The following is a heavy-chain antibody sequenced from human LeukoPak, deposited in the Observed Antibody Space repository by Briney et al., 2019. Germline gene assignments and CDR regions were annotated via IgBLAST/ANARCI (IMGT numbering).Heavy chain of an antibody. Sequence: GGSLRLSCAASGFTFSYHWMTWVRQAPGKGLEWVANIKNDGTVKNYVDSVKGRFTISRDNAKNSLYLQMNSLRDEDTAVYYCARGYYYDSSGFDYWGQGTLVTVSS. J-gene: IGHJ4*02. D-gene: IGHD3-22*01. CDR3: ARGYYYDSSGFDY. V-gene: IGHV3-7*01. CDR1: GFTFSYHW. CDR2: IKNDGTVK.